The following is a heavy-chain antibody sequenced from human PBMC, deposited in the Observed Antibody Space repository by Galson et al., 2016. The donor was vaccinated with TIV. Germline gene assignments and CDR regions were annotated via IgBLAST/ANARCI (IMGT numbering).Heavy chain of an antibody. Sequence: SLRLSCAASGFRLTNHEMIWVRQAPGKGLDWVSYTSISDATKYCADSVRGRFTISRDNAKNSLYLQMDSLRVGDTAVYYCVRDNKVGDYYGLDVWGQGTTVIVSS. CDR1: GFRLTNHE. J-gene: IGHJ6*02. CDR3: VRDNKVGDYYGLDV. D-gene: IGHD3-16*01. V-gene: IGHV3-48*03. CDR2: TSISDATK.